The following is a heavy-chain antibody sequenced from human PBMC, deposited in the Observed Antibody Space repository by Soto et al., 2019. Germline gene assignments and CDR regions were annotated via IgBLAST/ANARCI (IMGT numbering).Heavy chain of an antibody. D-gene: IGHD2-21*02. CDR2: IKSKTDGGTT. CDR3: TTLLNCGGDCYSSHAFDI. V-gene: IGHV3-15*01. Sequence: GESLKISCAASGFTFSNAWMSWVRQAPGKGLEWVGRIKSKTDGGTTDYAAPVKGRFTISRDDSKNTLYLQMNSLKTEDTAVYYCTTLLNCGGDCYSSHAFDIWGQGTMVTVSS. CDR1: GFTFSNAW. J-gene: IGHJ3*02.